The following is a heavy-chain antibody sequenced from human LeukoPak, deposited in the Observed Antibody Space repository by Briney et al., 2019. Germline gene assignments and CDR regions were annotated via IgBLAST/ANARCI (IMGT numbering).Heavy chain of an antibody. V-gene: IGHV4-61*02. D-gene: IGHD6-19*01. CDR3: ARTGIAVAGDNFDY. CDR1: GGSISSGSYY. Sequence: PSQTLSLTCTVSGGSISSGSYYWSWIRQPAGKGLEWIGRIYTSGSTNYNPSLKSRVTISVDTSKNQFSLKLSSVTAADTAVYYCARTGIAVAGDNFDYWGQGTLVTVSS. CDR2: IYTSGST. J-gene: IGHJ4*02.